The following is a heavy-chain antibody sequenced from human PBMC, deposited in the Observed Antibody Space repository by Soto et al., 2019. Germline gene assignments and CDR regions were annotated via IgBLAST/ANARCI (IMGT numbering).Heavy chain of an antibody. V-gene: IGHV4-34*01. CDR1: GGSFSGYY. Sequence: QVQLQQWGAGLLKPSETLSLTCAVYGGSFSGYYWSWIRQPPGKGLEWIGEINHSGSTNYNPSLKSRVTISVDTSKHQFSLKLSSVTAADTAVYYCARGPDCSGGSCYYYYYGMDVWGQGTTVTVSS. D-gene: IGHD2-15*01. J-gene: IGHJ6*02. CDR3: ARGPDCSGGSCYYYYYGMDV. CDR2: INHSGST.